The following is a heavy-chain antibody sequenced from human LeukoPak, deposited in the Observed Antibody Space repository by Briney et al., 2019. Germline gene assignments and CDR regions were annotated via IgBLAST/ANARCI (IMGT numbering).Heavy chain of an antibody. D-gene: IGHD2-2*01. Sequence: SETLSLTCTVSGGSVSNSSYYWSWIRQPPGKGLEWIGYLSYSGSTNYNPSLKSRVSISVDTSKNQFSLKLSSVTAADTAVYYCARYPHCSSTDCYVTWGQGTLVIVPA. CDR2: LSYSGST. J-gene: IGHJ4*02. V-gene: IGHV4-61*01. CDR3: ARYPHCSSTDCYVT. CDR1: GGSVSNSSYY.